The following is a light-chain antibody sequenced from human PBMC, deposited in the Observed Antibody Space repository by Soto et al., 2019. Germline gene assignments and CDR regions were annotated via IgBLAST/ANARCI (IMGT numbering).Light chain of an antibody. V-gene: IGLV2-14*03. CDR3: CSYTTSNTRQIV. CDR2: DVS. J-gene: IGLJ1*01. CDR1: SSDVGGYNY. Sequence: QSALTQPASVSGSPGQSITISCTGTSSDVGGYNYVSWYQHHPGKAPKLMIYDVSNRPSGVSNRFSGSKSGNTASLTISGLQPEDGADYYCCSYTTSNTRQIVFGTGTKVTV.